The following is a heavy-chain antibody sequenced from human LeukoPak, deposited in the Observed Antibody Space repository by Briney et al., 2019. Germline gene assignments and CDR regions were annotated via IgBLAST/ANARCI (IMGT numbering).Heavy chain of an antibody. CDR3: ARTVSYYDFWSGYDNWFDP. CDR2: IIPIFGTA. Sequence: SVKVSCKASGGTFSSYAISWVRQAPGQGLEWMAGIIPIFGTANYAQKFQGRVTITADESTSTAYMELSSLRSEDTAVYYCARTVSYYDFWSGYDNWFDPWGQGTLVTVSS. CDR1: GGTFSSYA. D-gene: IGHD3-3*01. J-gene: IGHJ5*02. V-gene: IGHV1-69*13.